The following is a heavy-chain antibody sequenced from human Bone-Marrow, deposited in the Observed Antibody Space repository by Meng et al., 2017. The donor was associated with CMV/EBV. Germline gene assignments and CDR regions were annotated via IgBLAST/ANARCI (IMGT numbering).Heavy chain of an antibody. Sequence: ASVKVSCKASGYTFTGYFLHWMRQAPGQGLEWMGWIDPSSGGTNSAQKFQGRVTMTWDTSISIAYMELSRVTSDDTAVYFCARVVSSGWYDYYFDYWGQGTLVTVSS. V-gene: IGHV1-2*02. CDR3: ARVVSSGWYDYYFDY. CDR2: IDPSSGGT. J-gene: IGHJ4*02. CDR1: GYTFTGYF. D-gene: IGHD6-19*01.